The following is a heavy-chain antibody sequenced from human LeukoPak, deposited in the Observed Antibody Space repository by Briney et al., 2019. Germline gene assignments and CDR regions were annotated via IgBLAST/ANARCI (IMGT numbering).Heavy chain of an antibody. J-gene: IGHJ5*02. Sequence: KTSETLSLTCTVSGGSISGYYCSWIRQPPGKGLEWIGSIYYSGSTNYNPSLKSRISISVDTSKNQFSLRLTSVTAADTAIYYCARASSWYGWFDPWGQGTLVTVSS. CDR3: ARASSWYGWFDP. CDR1: GGSISGYY. CDR2: IYYSGST. D-gene: IGHD6-13*01. V-gene: IGHV4-59*01.